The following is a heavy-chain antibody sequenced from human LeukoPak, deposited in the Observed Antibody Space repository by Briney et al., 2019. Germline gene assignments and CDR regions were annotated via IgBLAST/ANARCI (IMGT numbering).Heavy chain of an antibody. CDR1: GFTFSSYA. V-gene: IGHV3-21*01. Sequence: GGSLRLSCAASGFTFSSYAMNWVRQAPGKGLEWVSSISRGSDHIFYADSMKGRFTISSDNAKNSLYLQMNSLGAEDTAVYYCARPYDTRGYFPDYWGQGTLVTVSS. CDR3: ARPYDTRGYFPDY. J-gene: IGHJ4*02. D-gene: IGHD3-22*01. CDR2: ISRGSDHI.